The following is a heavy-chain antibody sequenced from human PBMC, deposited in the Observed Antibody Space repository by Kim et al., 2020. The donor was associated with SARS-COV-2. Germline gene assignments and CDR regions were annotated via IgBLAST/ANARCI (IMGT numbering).Heavy chain of an antibody. Sequence: GTANYAQKFQGRVTITADESTSTAYMGLSSLRSEDTAVYYCARTVWGVSHWGQGTLVTVSS. CDR2: GTA. D-gene: IGHD3-16*01. CDR3: ARTVWGVSH. J-gene: IGHJ4*02. V-gene: IGHV1-69*01.